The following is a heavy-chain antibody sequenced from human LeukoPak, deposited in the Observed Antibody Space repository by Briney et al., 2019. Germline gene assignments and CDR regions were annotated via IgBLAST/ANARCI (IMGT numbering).Heavy chain of an antibody. CDR2: ISGSGGST. J-gene: IGHJ4*02. CDR3: ANYYYDSSGYLQG. D-gene: IGHD3-22*01. V-gene: IGHV3-23*01. CDR1: GGSIRSSYYY. Sequence: SSETLSLTCTVSGGSIRSSYYYWGWIRQAPGKGLEWVSAISGSGGSTYYADSVKGRFTISRDNSKNTLYLQMNSLRAEDTAVYYCANYYYDSSGYLQGWGQGTLVTVSS.